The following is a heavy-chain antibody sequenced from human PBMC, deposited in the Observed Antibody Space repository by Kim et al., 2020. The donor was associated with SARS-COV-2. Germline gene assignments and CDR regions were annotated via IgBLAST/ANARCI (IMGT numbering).Heavy chain of an antibody. CDR3: ARGLDYDTTPPYFDY. D-gene: IGHD3-22*01. Sequence: GGSLRLSCAASGFTVSSNYISWVRQAPGKGLEWASVIYSGGSTYYADSVKGRFTISRDNSKNTLYLQMNSLRAEDTAVYYCARGLDYDTTPPYFDYWGQGTLVTVSS. V-gene: IGHV3-53*01. CDR1: GFTVSSNY. CDR2: IYSGGST. J-gene: IGHJ4*02.